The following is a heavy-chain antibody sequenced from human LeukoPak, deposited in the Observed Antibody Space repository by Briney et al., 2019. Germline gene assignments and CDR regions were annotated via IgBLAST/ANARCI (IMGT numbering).Heavy chain of an antibody. D-gene: IGHD6-19*01. Sequence: SVKVSCKASGGTFSSYAISWVRQAPGQGLEWMGRIIPILGIANYTQKFQGRVTITADKSTSIAYMELSSLRSEDTAVYYCARGSGSSGWYKNYYYYGMDVWGQGTTVTVSS. V-gene: IGHV1-69*04. J-gene: IGHJ6*02. CDR3: ARGSGSSGWYKNYYYYGMDV. CDR2: IIPILGIA. CDR1: GGTFSSYA.